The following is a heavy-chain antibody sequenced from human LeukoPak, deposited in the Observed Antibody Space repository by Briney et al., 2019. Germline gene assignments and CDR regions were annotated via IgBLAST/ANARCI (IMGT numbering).Heavy chain of an antibody. CDR3: ARVGGYSGYDFDY. CDR2: SYYSGST. CDR1: GGPISSGDYY. V-gene: IGHV4-30-4*01. Sequence: SETLSLTCTVSGGPISSGDYYWSWIRQPPGKGLEWIGYSYYSGSTYYNPSLKSRVTISVDTSKNQFSLKLSSVTAADTAVYYCARVGGYSGYDFDYWGQGTLVTVSS. D-gene: IGHD5-12*01. J-gene: IGHJ4*02.